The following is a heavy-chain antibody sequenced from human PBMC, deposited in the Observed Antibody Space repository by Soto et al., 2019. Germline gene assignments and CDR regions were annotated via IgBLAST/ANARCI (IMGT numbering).Heavy chain of an antibody. J-gene: IGHJ4*02. CDR1: GYTFPSDG. Sequence: QVQLVQSGAEVKKPGASVKVSCKASGYTFPSDGISWVRHATGQELEWMGWISAYNGDTNSVQKLQGRVTMTTDTSTSTAYMELRSLRSDDTAVYYCARERGRKDSGWLAEDYWGQGTLVTVSS. D-gene: IGHD6-19*01. CDR2: ISAYNGDT. V-gene: IGHV1-18*01. CDR3: ARERGRKDSGWLAEDY.